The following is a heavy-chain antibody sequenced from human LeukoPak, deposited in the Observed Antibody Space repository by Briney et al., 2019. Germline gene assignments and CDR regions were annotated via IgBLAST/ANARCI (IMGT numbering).Heavy chain of an antibody. Sequence: ASVKVSCKASGYTFTGYYMHWVRQAPGQGLERMGWINPNSGGTNYAQKFQGRVTMTRDTSISTAYMELSRLRSDDTAVYYCARGPVLRCSGGSCYLFFDYWGQGTLVTVSS. J-gene: IGHJ4*02. V-gene: IGHV1-2*02. CDR2: INPNSGGT. D-gene: IGHD2-15*01. CDR1: GYTFTGYY. CDR3: ARGPVLRCSGGSCYLFFDY.